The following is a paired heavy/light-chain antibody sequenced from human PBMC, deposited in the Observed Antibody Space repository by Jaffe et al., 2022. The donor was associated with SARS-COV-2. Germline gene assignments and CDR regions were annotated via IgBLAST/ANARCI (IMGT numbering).Heavy chain of an antibody. Sequence: EVQLVESGGGLVQPGGSRRLSCAASGFTFSDYYMSWARQAPGKGPEWVANIKPDGSEQYYMDSVKGRFTISRDNAKNSVYLQMNSLRVDDTALYYCARAHMSSWDNWGQGTLVTVSS. J-gene: IGHJ4*02. D-gene: IGHD6-13*01. V-gene: IGHV3-7*01. CDR2: IKPDGSEQ. CDR1: GFTFSDYY. CDR3: ARAHMSSWDN.
Light chain of an antibody. Sequence: QSALTQPASVSGSPGQSITISCTGTSSDVGSYNLVSWYQQQSGKAPKLMIYEDNKRPSGVSNRFSGSKSGNTASLTISGLQAEDEADYYCYSHAGSYVFGPGTKVTVL. CDR2: EDN. J-gene: IGLJ1*01. CDR1: SSDVGSYNL. V-gene: IGLV2-23*01. CDR3: YSHAGSYV.